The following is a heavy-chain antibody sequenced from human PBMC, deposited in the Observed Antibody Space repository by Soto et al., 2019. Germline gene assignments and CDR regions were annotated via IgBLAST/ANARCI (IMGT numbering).Heavy chain of an antibody. Sequence: QVQLVESGGGVVQPGRSLRLSCAASGLTFSSYAMHWVRQAPGKGLEWVAVISNDGSNKYYADSVKGRFTISRDNSKSTLYLQMNSLRAEDTAVYYCARMASFYCSGGSCYPTYGMDVWGQGTTVTVSS. J-gene: IGHJ6*02. V-gene: IGHV3-30-3*01. CDR1: GLTFSSYA. D-gene: IGHD2-15*01. CDR2: ISNDGSNK. CDR3: ARMASFYCSGGSCYPTYGMDV.